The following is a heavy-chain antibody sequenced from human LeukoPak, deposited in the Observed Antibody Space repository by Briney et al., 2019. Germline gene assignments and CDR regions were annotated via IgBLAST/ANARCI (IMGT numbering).Heavy chain of an antibody. V-gene: IGHV3-11*01. J-gene: IGHJ4*02. CDR2: MSSSGYSK. CDR1: GFTFSDYY. CDR3: ARVGGSGWRHFDY. Sequence: GGSLRLSCAASGFTFSDYYMTWIRRAPGKGLEWVSYMSSSGYSKYYTDSVKGRFTISRESAKNSLYLQMNSLRAGDTAVYYCARVGGSGWRHFDYWGQGTLVTVSS. D-gene: IGHD6-19*01.